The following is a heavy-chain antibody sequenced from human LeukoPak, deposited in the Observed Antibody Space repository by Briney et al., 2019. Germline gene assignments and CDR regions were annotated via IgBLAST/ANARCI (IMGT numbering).Heavy chain of an antibody. CDR2: ISWNSGSI. V-gene: IGHV3-9*01. CDR1: GFTFDDYA. Sequence: GGSLRLSCAASGFTFDDYAMHWVRQAPGKGLEWVSGISWNSGSIGYADSVKGRFTISRDNAKNSLYLQMNSLRAEDTAVYYCARGRSRAFDIWGQGTMVTVSS. CDR3: ARGRSRAFDI. J-gene: IGHJ3*02.